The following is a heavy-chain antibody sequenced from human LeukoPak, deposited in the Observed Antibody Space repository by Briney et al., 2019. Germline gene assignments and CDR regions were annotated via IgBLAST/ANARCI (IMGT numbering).Heavy chain of an antibody. CDR3: AKDLYCSGGSCYYYYGMDV. CDR2: ISYDGSNK. V-gene: IGHV3-30*04. J-gene: IGHJ6*02. Sequence: GRSLRLSCAASGFTFSSYAMHWVRQAPGKGLEWVAVISYDGSNKYYADSVKGRFTISRDNSKNTLYLQMNSLRAEDTAVYYCAKDLYCSGGSCYYYYGMDVWGQGTTVTVSS. CDR1: GFTFSSYA. D-gene: IGHD2-15*01.